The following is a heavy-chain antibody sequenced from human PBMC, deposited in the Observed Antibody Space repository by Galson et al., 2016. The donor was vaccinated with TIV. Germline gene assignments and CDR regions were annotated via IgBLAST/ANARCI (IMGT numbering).Heavy chain of an antibody. D-gene: IGHD1-26*01. J-gene: IGHJ1*01. V-gene: IGHV4-31*03. Sequence: TLSLTCTVSGGSISGGGYYWSWIRQHSGKGLEWIGYIYNSGNTYYNPSLKSRATISVDTSKNQFSLTLSSVTAADTAVYYCARWADSGSYYEYFHHWGQGTLVTVSS. CDR3: ARWADSGSYYEYFHH. CDR2: IYNSGNT. CDR1: GGSISGGGYY.